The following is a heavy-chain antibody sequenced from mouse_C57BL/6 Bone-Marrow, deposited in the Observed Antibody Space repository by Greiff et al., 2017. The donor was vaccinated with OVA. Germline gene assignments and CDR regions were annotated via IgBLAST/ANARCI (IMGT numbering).Heavy chain of an antibody. CDR1: GYSITSGYY. CDR2: ISYAGSN. CDR3: AREGLITTVVASYYYAMDY. V-gene: IGHV3-6*01. Sequence: VQLQQSGPGLVKPSQSLSLTCSVTGYSITSGYYWNWIRQFPGNKLEWMGYISYAGSNNFNPSLKNRISITRDTSKNQFFLKLNSVTTEDTATYYCAREGLITTVVASYYYAMDYWGQGTSVTVSS. D-gene: IGHD1-1*01. J-gene: IGHJ4*01.